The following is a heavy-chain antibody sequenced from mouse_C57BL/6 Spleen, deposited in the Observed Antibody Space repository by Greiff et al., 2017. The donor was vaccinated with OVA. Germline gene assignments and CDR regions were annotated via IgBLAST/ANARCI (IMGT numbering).Heavy chain of an antibody. D-gene: IGHD2-1*01. J-gene: IGHJ3*01. CDR1: GYTFTSYG. V-gene: IGHV1-81*01. CDR2: IYPRSGNT. CDR3: ASGGNSWFAY. Sequence: VQLQQSGAELARPGASVKLSCKASGYTFTSYGISWVKQRTGQGLEWIGEIYPRSGNTYYNEKFKGKATLTADKSSSTAYMELRSLTSEDSAVYFCASGGNSWFAYWGQGTLVTVSA.